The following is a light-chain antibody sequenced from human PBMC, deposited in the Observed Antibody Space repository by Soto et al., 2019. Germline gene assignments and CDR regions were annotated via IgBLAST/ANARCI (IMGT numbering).Light chain of an antibody. CDR3: QQYNKWPPYT. Sequence: EIVMTQFPDTLSVSPGERATLSCRASQSVSSNLAWYQQKPGQAPRLLIYGASSRATGIPARFSGSGSGTEFTLTISSLQSEDFAVYYCQQYNKWPPYTFGQGTKLEIK. CDR2: GAS. J-gene: IGKJ2*01. V-gene: IGKV3-15*01. CDR1: QSVSSN.